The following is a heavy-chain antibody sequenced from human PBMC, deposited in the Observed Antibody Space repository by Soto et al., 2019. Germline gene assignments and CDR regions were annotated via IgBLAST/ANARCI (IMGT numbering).Heavy chain of an antibody. Sequence: LRLSRAASGFMFSAYTMNWVRQAPGKGLEWLSSISDDSSYIDYADSLRGRFTVSRDNARNSLYLQIDSLGVEDTAVYYCATPYYFNHWGPGTLVTVSS. D-gene: IGHD3-16*01. CDR1: GFMFSAYT. CDR2: ISDDSSYI. J-gene: IGHJ1*01. CDR3: ATPYYFNH. V-gene: IGHV3-21*06.